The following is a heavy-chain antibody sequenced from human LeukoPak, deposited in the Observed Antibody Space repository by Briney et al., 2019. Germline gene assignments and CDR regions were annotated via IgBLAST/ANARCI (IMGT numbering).Heavy chain of an antibody. J-gene: IGHJ4*02. D-gene: IGHD5-12*01. Sequence: GSLRLSCAASGFTVSSNYMSWVRQAPGKGLEWVSVIYSGGSTYYADSVKGRFTISRDNSKNTLYLQMNSLRAEDTAVYYCARDFGAGDSGYAFDYWGQGTLVTVSS. CDR2: IYSGGST. CDR1: GFTVSSNY. V-gene: IGHV3-66*01. CDR3: ARDFGAGDSGYAFDY.